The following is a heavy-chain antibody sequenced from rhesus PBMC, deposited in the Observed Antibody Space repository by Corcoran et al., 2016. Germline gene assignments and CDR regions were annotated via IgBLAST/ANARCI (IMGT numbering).Heavy chain of an antibody. J-gene: IGHJ5-2*02. CDR3: ASEYSWNNEGGGSLDV. Sequence: QVQLQESGQGLVKPSETMSLTFAVSGGPISISYYYWSWSRQAPGKGLGGIGYISYSGSTIYNPSLKSRVTISRDTSKNQFSLKLSSVTAADTAVYYCASEYSWNNEGGGSLDVCGRGVLVTVSS. CDR1: GGPISISYYY. D-gene: IGHD1-20*01. V-gene: IGHV4-122*02. CDR2: ISYSGST.